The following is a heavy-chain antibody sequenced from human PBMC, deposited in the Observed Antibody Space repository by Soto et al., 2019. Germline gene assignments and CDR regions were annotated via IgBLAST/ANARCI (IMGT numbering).Heavy chain of an antibody. V-gene: IGHV3-7*03. D-gene: IGHD3-3*01. CDR3: ARHDSYYYYYGMDV. J-gene: IGHJ6*02. Sequence: PGGSLRLSCAASGFTFGTYWMSWVRQAPGKGLEWVANIKQDGSEKYYVDSVKGRLTISRDNAKNSLYLQMTSLRADDTAVYYCARHDSYYYYYGMDVWGQGTTVTVSS. CDR2: IKQDGSEK. CDR1: GFTFGTYW.